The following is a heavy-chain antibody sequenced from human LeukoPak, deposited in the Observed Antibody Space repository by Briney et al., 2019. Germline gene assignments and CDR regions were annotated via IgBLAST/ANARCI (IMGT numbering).Heavy chain of an antibody. Sequence: SETLSLTCTVSGGSISSYYWSWIRQPPGKGLEWIGYIYYSGITNYNPSLKSRATISVDTSKKQFSLKLRSVTAADTAVYYCARHPAWFDPWGQGTLVTVSS. CDR2: IYYSGIT. J-gene: IGHJ5*02. CDR3: ARHPAWFDP. CDR1: GGSISSYY. V-gene: IGHV4-59*08.